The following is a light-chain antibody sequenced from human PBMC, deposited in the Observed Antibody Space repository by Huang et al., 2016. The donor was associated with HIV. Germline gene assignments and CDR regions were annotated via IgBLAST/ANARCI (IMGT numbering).Light chain of an antibody. J-gene: IGKJ4*01. CDR1: QSLTSN. CDR3: LQYNDWPPLT. CDR2: GAS. Sequence: EIVMTQSPATLSVSPGETATLFCRASQSLTSNLAWYQQKPGQSPRLLISGASTRATGVPAMFSGSGSGTEFTLTISSLQSEDFAVYYCLQYNDWPPLTFGGGTRVEIK. V-gene: IGKV3-15*01.